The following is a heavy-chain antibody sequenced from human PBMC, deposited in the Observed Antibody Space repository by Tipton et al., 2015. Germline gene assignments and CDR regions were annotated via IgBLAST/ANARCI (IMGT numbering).Heavy chain of an antibody. CDR3: ARRGYSDYYYYGMDV. J-gene: IGHJ6*02. D-gene: IGHD2-15*01. CDR1: GGIFSSYA. V-gene: IGHV1-18*01. CDR2: IGAYNGNT. Sequence: QSGAEVKKPGSSVKVSCKASGGIFSSYAISWVRQAPGQGLEWMGWIGAYNGNTNSAQKLQGRLTMTTDTSTSTAYMELRSLRSDDTAFYYCARRGYSDYYYYGMDVWGQGTTVTVSS.